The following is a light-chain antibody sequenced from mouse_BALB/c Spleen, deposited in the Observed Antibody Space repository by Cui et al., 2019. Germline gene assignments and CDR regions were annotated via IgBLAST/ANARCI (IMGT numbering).Light chain of an antibody. Sequence: DIVMSQSSSSLAVSAGEKVTMSCKPSQSLLNSRTRKTDSAWYQQKPGQSHKLLIYWASTRESGVPDRITGSGSGTDFTLTISSVQAEDLAVYYCKQSYNLYTFGGGTKLEIK. V-gene: IGKV8-21*01. CDR3: KQSYNLYT. J-gene: IGKJ2*01. CDR1: QSLLNSRTRKTD. CDR2: WAS.